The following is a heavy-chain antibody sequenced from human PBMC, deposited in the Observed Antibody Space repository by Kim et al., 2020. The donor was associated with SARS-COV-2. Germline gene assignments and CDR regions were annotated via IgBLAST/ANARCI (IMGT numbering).Heavy chain of an antibody. D-gene: IGHD6-13*01. CDR3: ASQAAAGVDY. CDR2: YI. V-gene: IGHV3-21*01. J-gene: IGHJ4*02. Sequence: YIYYADSVKGRFTISRDNAKNSLYLQMNSLRAEDTAVYYCASQAAAGVDYWGQGTLVTVSS.